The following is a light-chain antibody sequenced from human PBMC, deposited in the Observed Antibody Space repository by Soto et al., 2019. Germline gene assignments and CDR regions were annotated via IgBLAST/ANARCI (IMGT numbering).Light chain of an antibody. J-gene: IGLJ2*01. CDR2: EVS. CDR3: SSYSSTTTL. CDR1: SPDFG. V-gene: IGLV2-14*01. Sequence: QSALTQPASVSGSPGQSFTISCSGISPDFGVSWYQHFPGKAPKLLIFEVSNRPSGVSTRFSGSKSGNMAFLTISGLQSEDEGLYHCSSYSSTTTLFGGGTKLTVL.